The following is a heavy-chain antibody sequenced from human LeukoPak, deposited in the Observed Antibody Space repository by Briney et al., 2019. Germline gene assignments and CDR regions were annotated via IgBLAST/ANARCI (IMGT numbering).Heavy chain of an antibody. J-gene: IGHJ6*02. Sequence: PGRSLRLSCAASGFTFSSYAMHWVRQAPSKGLEWVAVISYDGSNKYYADSVKGRFTISRDNSKNTLYLQMNSLRAEDTAVYYCAREWQLATGYYYYYGMDVWGQGTTVTVSS. CDR1: GFTFSSYA. D-gene: IGHD6-6*01. CDR2: ISYDGSNK. V-gene: IGHV3-30-3*01. CDR3: AREWQLATGYYYYYGMDV.